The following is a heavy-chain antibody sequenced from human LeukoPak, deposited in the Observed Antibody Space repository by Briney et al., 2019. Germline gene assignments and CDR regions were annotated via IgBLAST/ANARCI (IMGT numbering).Heavy chain of an antibody. V-gene: IGHV3-23*01. CDR1: GFTFSSYA. J-gene: IGHJ4*02. CDR2: ISGSGGST. Sequence: PGGSLRPSCAASGFTFSSYAMSWVRRAPGKGLEWVSAISGSGGSTYYADSVKGRFTISRDNSKNTLYLQMNSLRAEDTAVYYCAKDLAPYVVVPAATDYWGQGTLVTVSS. D-gene: IGHD2-2*01. CDR3: AKDLAPYVVVPAATDY.